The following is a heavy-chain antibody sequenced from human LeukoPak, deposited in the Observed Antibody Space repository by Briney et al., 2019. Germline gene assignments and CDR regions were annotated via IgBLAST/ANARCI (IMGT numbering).Heavy chain of an antibody. CDR3: ARGYYDYVWGSYRYRNWFDP. J-gene: IGHJ5*02. D-gene: IGHD3-16*02. CDR1: GGSISSYY. Sequence: SEMLCRACTVSGGSISSYYWSWIRQPPGKGLEWIGYIYYSGSTNYNPSLKSRVTISVDTSKNQFSLKLSSVTAADTAVYYCARGYYDYVWGSYRYRNWFDPWGQGTLVTVSS. CDR2: IYYSGST. V-gene: IGHV4-59*01.